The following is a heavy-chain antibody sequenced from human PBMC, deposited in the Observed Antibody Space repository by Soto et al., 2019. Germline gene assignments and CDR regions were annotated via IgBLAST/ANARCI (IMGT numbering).Heavy chain of an antibody. D-gene: IGHD2-15*01. Sequence: LTCTVSGGSISSYYWGWIRQPPGKGLEWIGSIYYSGSTYYNPSLKSRVTISVDTSKNQFSLKLSSVTAADTAVYYCARHPGGASGRYCSGGSCYPYYYYYMDVWGKGTTVTVSS. CDR1: GGSISSYY. CDR2: IYYSGST. V-gene: IGHV4-39*01. CDR3: ARHPGGASGRYCSGGSCYPYYYYYMDV. J-gene: IGHJ6*03.